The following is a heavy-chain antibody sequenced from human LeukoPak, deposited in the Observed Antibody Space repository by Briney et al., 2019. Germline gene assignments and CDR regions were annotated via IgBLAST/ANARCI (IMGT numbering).Heavy chain of an antibody. CDR2: INPNSGGT. D-gene: IGHD6-19*01. J-gene: IGHJ4*02. CDR1: GYTFTGSY. V-gene: IGHV1-2*02. Sequence: ASVKVSCKASGYTFTGSYMHWVRQAPGQGLEWMGWINPNSGGTNYAQKFQGRITMTRDTSISIAYMEPSSLRAEDTAVYYCARAVARLVDFWGQGTLVTVSS. CDR3: ARAVARLVDF.